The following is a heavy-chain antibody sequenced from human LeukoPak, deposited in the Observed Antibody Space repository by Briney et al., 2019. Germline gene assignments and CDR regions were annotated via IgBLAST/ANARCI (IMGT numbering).Heavy chain of an antibody. J-gene: IGHJ5*02. CDR3: ARAILRVRVVPAQDWFDP. Sequence: GASVKVSCKASGYTFTGYYMHWVRQAPGQGLEWMGWINPNSGGTNYAQKFQGRVTMTRDTSISTAYMELSRLRSDDTAVYYCARAILRVRVVPAQDWFDPWGQGTLVTVST. CDR1: GYTFTGYY. V-gene: IGHV1-2*02. D-gene: IGHD2-15*01. CDR2: INPNSGGT.